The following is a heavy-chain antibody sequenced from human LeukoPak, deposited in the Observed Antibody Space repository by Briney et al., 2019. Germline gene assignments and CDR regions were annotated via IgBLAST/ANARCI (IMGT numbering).Heavy chain of an antibody. CDR2: IYTSGST. CDR1: GGSISSYY. Sequence: KPSETLSLTCTVSGGSISSYYWSWIRQPAGKGLEWIGRIYTSGSTNYNPSLKSRVTMSVDTSKDQFSLKLSSVTAADTAVYYCARDGPSVVPVASWFDPWGQGTLVTVSS. D-gene: IGHD2-2*01. CDR3: ARDGPSVVPVASWFDP. J-gene: IGHJ5*02. V-gene: IGHV4-4*07.